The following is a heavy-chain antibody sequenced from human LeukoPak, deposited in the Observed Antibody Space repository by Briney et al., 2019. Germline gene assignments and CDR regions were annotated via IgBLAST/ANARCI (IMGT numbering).Heavy chain of an antibody. V-gene: IGHV4-61*01. CDR1: GGSVSSDSYY. CDR3: ARRDYGGPRAADY. J-gene: IGHJ4*02. CDR2: FYYTWTT. D-gene: IGHD4/OR15-4a*01. Sequence: SGTLSLTCTVSGGSVSSDSYYWGWIRQPPGKGRECIVYFYYTWTTNYNPSRKRRFTMAVYTSKNQLSPELTSLTVADTAVYYCARRDYGGPRAADYWGQGTLVTVSS.